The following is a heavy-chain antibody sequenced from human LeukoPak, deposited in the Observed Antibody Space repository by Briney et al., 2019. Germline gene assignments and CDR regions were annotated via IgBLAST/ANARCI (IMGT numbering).Heavy chain of an antibody. CDR1: GFTFSSYG. CDR3: AKLEGPRLYYYYGMDV. D-gene: IGHD1-1*01. J-gene: IGHJ6*02. V-gene: IGHV3-30*18. CDR2: ISYDGSNK. Sequence: PGRSLRLSCAASGFTFSSYGMHWVRQAPGKGLEWVAVISYDGSNKYYADSVKGRFTISRDNSKNTLYLQMNSLRAEDTAVYYCAKLEGPRLYYYYGMDVWGQGTTVIVSS.